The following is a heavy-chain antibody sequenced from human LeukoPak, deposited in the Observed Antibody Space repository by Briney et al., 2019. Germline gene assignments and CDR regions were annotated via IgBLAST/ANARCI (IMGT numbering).Heavy chain of an antibody. CDR1: GFTFSSYG. Sequence: GGSLRLSCAASGFTFSSYGMHWVRQAPGKGLEWVAFIRYDGSNKYYADSVKGRFTISRDNSKNTLYLQMNSLRAEDTAVYYCAKDGVIAAAGSVPDYWGQGTLVTVSS. J-gene: IGHJ4*02. CDR2: IRYDGSNK. D-gene: IGHD6-13*01. V-gene: IGHV3-30*02. CDR3: AKDGVIAAAGSVPDY.